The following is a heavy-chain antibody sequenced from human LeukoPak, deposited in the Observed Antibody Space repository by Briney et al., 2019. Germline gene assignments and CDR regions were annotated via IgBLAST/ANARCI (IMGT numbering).Heavy chain of an antibody. CDR3: ARGAITMVRGHPPCDY. D-gene: IGHD3-10*01. Sequence: KPGGSLRLSCAASGFTFSDYYMSWIRQAPGKGLEWVSYISRSGSTIYYADSVKGRFTISRDNAKNSLYLQMIILRAEDTAVYYCARGAITMVRGHPPCDYWGQGTLVTVSS. V-gene: IGHV3-11*01. CDR2: ISRSGSTI. CDR1: GFTFSDYY. J-gene: IGHJ4*02.